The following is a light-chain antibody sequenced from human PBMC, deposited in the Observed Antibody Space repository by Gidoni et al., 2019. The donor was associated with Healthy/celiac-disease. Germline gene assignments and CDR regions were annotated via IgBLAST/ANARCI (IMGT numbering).Light chain of an antibody. V-gene: IGLV2-14*03. CDR2: DVS. CDR1: SSDVGGYNY. CDR3: SSYTSSSLPYV. Sequence: QSALTQPASVSESPGQSITISCTGTSSDVGGYNYVSWDQQHPGKAPKLMIYDVSNRPSGVSNRFSGSKSGNTASLTISGLQAEDEADYYCSSYTSSSLPYVFGTGTKVTVL. J-gene: IGLJ1*01.